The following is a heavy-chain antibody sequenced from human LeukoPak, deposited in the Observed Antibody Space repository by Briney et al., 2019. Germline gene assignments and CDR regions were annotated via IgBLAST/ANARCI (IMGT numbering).Heavy chain of an antibody. CDR3: ARERLYSSGWYAGFDP. D-gene: IGHD6-19*01. V-gene: IGHV3-21*01. CDR1: GFTFSSYS. CDR2: ISSSSSYI. J-gene: IGHJ5*02. Sequence: GGSLRLSCAASGFTFSSYSMNWVRQAPGKGLEWVSSISSSSSYIHYADSVKGRFTISRDNAKNSLYLQMNSLRAEDTAVYYCARERLYSSGWYAGFDPWGQGTLVTVSS.